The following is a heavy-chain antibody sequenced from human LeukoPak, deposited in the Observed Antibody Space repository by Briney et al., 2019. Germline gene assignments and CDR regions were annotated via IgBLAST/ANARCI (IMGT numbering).Heavy chain of an antibody. CDR3: ARARRTRNIYGDYVFLFDY. CDR2: INPNSDDT. D-gene: IGHD4-17*01. J-gene: IGHJ4*02. Sequence: ASVKISCKASGYTFSDYHTHWVRQAPGQGLEWMGWINPNSDDTKYAQKFRGRVTMTRDTSITTAYMDLYRLTSDDTALYYCARARRTRNIYGDYVFLFDYWGQGTLVTVSS. CDR1: GYTFSDYH. V-gene: IGHV1-2*02.